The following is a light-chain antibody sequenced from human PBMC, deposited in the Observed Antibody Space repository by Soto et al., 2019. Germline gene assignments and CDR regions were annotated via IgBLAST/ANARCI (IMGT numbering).Light chain of an antibody. Sequence: SYELTQPPSVSVAPGKTASIYCGGNNIGSKGVHWYQQKPGQAPVLVIYSDTDLPPVIPERFSGPNSANLATLTISRVEAGDEADYYCQVWVSGSAHVVFGGGTKLTVL. CDR1: NIGSKG. CDR3: QVWVSGSAHVV. J-gene: IGLJ2*01. V-gene: IGLV3-21*04. CDR2: SDT.